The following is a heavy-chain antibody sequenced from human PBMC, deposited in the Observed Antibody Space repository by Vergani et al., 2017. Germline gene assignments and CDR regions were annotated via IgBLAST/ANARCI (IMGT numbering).Heavy chain of an antibody. J-gene: IGHJ6*03. CDR2: ISGSGGST. CDR3: AKDSRFLEWLLSDYMDV. Sequence: LQLQESGPGLVKPSETLSLTCTVSGDSISQSSYYWGWIRQPPGKGLEWVSAISGSGGSTYYADSVKGRFTSSRDNSKNTLYLQMNSLRAEDTAVYYCAKDSRFLEWLLSDYMDVWGKXP. CDR1: GDSISQSSYY. V-gene: IGHV3-23*01. D-gene: IGHD3-3*01.